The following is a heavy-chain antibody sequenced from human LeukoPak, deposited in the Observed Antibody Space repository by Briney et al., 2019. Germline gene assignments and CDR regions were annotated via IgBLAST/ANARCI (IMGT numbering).Heavy chain of an antibody. CDR3: ARERTPLSSSWYPETHDAFDI. CDR1: VFSFTNYW. J-gene: IGHJ3*02. Sequence: GESLKISCKTSVFSFTNYWIAWVRQMPGEGLEWMGSIYPGDSDTRYNPSFQGQVTISADRSIKTAYLQWSSLKASDTAMYYCARERTPLSSSWYPETHDAFDIWGQGTMVTVSS. V-gene: IGHV5-51*01. CDR2: IYPGDSDT. D-gene: IGHD6-13*01.